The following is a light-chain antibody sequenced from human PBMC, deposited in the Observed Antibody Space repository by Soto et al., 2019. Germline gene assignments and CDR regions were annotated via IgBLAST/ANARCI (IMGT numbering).Light chain of an antibody. V-gene: IGLV2-14*01. J-gene: IGLJ1*01. CDR3: SSYTSSTFYV. Sequence: QSVLTQPASVSGSPGQSITISCTGTSSDVGGYNYVSWYQQHPGKAPKLMIYEVSNRPSGVSNRSSGSKSGNTASLTISGLRAEDEADYYCSSYTSSTFYVFGTGTKVTVL. CDR1: SSDVGGYNY. CDR2: EVS.